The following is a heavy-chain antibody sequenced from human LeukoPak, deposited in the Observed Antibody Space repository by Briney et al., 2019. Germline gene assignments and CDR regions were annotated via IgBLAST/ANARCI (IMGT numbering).Heavy chain of an antibody. V-gene: IGHV4-4*07. CDR3: ARSYDSSGYYGDAFDI. D-gene: IGHD3-22*01. Sequence: SETLSLTCTVSGGSISSYYWSWIRQPAGKGLEWIGRIYTSGSTNYNPSLKSRVPMSVDTSKNQFSLKLSSVTAADTAVYYCARSYDSSGYYGDAFDIWGQGTMVTVSS. J-gene: IGHJ3*02. CDR1: GGSISSYY. CDR2: IYTSGST.